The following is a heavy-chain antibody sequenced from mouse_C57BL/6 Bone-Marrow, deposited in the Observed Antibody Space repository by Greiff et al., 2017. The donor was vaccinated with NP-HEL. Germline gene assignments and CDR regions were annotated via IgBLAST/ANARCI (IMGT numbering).Heavy chain of an antibody. CDR1: GYTFTSYG. CDR3: ARERLSDY. V-gene: IGHV1-81*01. CDR2: IYPRSGNT. J-gene: IGHJ2*01. Sequence: QVQLKESGAELARPGASVKLSCKASGYTFTSYGISWVKQRTGQGLEWIGEIYPRSGNTYYNEKSKGKATLTADKSSSTAYMELRSLTSEDSAVYFCARERLSDYWGQGTTLTVSS.